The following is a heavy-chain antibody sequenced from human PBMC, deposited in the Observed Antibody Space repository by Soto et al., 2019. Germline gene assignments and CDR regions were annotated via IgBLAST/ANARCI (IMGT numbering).Heavy chain of an antibody. D-gene: IGHD3-16*01. CDR1: GFTFSSYG. V-gene: IGHV3-33*01. Sequence: QVQLVESGGGVVQPGRSLRLSCAASGFTFSSYGMHWVRQAPGKGLEWVAVIWYDGSNKYYADSVKGRFTISRDNSKNPQYLQMNSLRAENTAVYYCARGGKGWPVYYDYGMDVWGQGTTVTVSS. J-gene: IGHJ6*02. CDR2: IWYDGSNK. CDR3: ARGGKGWPVYYDYGMDV.